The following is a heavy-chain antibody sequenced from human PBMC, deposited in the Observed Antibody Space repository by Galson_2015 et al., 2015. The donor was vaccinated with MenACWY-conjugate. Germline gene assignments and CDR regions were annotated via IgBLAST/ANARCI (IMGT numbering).Heavy chain of an antibody. D-gene: IGHD2-2*01. CDR1: GFTFTTYA. CDR3: ARAYCRCSSSSPFTQLFQS. CDR2: MKHNGSIQ. V-gene: IGHV3-30*01. Sequence: SLRLSCEASGFTFTTYAMHWVRQAPGKGLEWMGVMKHNGSIQYYAHTVKGRVTITRDNSKTTLYLQMNSLRAEDTAVYYCARAYCRCSSSSPFTQLFQSWGQGTLVTVSS. J-gene: IGHJ1*01.